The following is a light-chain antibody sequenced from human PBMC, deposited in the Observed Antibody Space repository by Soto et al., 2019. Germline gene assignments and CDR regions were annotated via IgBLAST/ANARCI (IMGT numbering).Light chain of an antibody. CDR3: QHYNAWPLT. J-gene: IGKJ4*01. CDR2: LAS. CDR1: QTIYNN. V-gene: IGKV3-15*01. Sequence: EIVMTQSPATLSVSPGERATLSCRASQTIYNNLAWYQQKPGRAPRLVIYLASTRTAGIPARFSGSGSGTEFTLTISSLQSEDFAVYYCQHYNAWPLTFVGGTKVEIK.